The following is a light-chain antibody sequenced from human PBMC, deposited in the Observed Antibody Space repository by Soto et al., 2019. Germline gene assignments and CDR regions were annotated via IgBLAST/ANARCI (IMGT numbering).Light chain of an antibody. CDR3: QQSFNLPRT. CDR2: ASS. CDR1: KTIGTY. Sequence: IQMTQPPSSLSASVGDRISITCRPSKTIGTYLNWYQQIPGKAPKLLIYASSSLQTGVPSRFSGSGSGTHFTLTINSLQPEDFGTYYCQQSFNLPRTFGPGTRVETK. J-gene: IGKJ1*01. V-gene: IGKV1-39*01.